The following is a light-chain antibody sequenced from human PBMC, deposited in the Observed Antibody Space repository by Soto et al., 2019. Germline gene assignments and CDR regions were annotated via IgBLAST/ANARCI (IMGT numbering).Light chain of an antibody. CDR1: QSVSTY. Sequence: EIVLTQSPGTLSLSPGERATLSCRASQSVSTYLAWYQQKPGQAPRLLIYGVSSRATGIPDRFSGSGSGTDFTLTISRLEPEEFAVYYCQQYVTSPLTFGGGTKLEIK. CDR2: GVS. V-gene: IGKV3-20*01. J-gene: IGKJ4*01. CDR3: QQYVTSPLT.